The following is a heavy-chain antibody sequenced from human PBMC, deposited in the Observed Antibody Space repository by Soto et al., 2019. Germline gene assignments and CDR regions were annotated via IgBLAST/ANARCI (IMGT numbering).Heavy chain of an antibody. J-gene: IGHJ4*02. CDR2: ISSSGDII. CDR3: ARDLGYYASDGYFDY. Sequence: PGGSLRLSCAGSGFTFSDYYMSWIRQAPGKGLEWVSYISSSGDIIYYVDSVKGRFTISRDNAKNSLYLQMNSLRAEDTAVYYCARDLGYYASDGYFDYWGQGTLVTVSS. V-gene: IGHV3-11*01. D-gene: IGHD3-22*01. CDR1: GFTFSDYY.